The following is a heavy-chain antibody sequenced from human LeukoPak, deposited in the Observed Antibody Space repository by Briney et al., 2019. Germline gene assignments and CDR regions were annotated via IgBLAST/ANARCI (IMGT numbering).Heavy chain of an antibody. Sequence: GGSLRLSCVASGFTFSTYAMHWARQAPGKGLEWVAVISYDGSNEYYADSVKGRFTISRDNSRNTLYLQMNSLRVEDTAVYYCAKDYYSSGFDYWGQGTLVTVSS. CDR2: ISYDGSNE. CDR1: GFTFSTYA. CDR3: AKDYYSSGFDY. D-gene: IGHD3-22*01. J-gene: IGHJ4*02. V-gene: IGHV3-30*18.